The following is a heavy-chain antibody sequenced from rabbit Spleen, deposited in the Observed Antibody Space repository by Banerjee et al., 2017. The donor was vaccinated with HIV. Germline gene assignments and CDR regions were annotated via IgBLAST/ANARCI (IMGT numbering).Heavy chain of an antibody. CDR2: LYTGNGKT. J-gene: IGHJ4*01. Sequence: QEQLVESGGGLVQPGASLTLTCTASGFSFSSGYDMCWVRQAPGKGLEWIACLYTGNGKTYYANWARGRFTISKISSTTVTLQMTSLPVADTATYFCARDAYLRESRRYFDLWGPGTLVTVS. CDR3: ARDAYLRESRRYFDL. CDR1: GFSFSSGYD. D-gene: IGHD6-1*01. V-gene: IGHV1S45*01.